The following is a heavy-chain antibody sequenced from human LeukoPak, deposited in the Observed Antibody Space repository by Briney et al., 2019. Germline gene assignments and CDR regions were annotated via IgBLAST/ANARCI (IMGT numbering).Heavy chain of an antibody. Sequence: GGSLRLSCAASGFTVSSNYMSWVRQAPGKGLEWVAVIWYDGSNKYYGDSVKGRFTISRDNSKNTLYLQMNSLRAEDTAVYYCARDGVLLFGYSYGSRMDYWGQGTLVTVSS. V-gene: IGHV3-33*08. CDR2: IWYDGSNK. CDR1: GFTVSSNY. CDR3: ARDGVLLFGYSYGSRMDY. D-gene: IGHD5-18*01. J-gene: IGHJ4*02.